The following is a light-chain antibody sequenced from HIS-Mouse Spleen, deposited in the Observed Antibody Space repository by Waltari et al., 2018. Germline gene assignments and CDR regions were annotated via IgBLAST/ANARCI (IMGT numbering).Light chain of an antibody. CDR3: CSYAGSSTWV. CDR1: SRAVGSYNL. J-gene: IGLJ3*02. CDR2: EGS. V-gene: IGLV2-23*01. Sequence: QSALTQPASVSGSPGQSITISCTGTSRAVGSYNLVSWYQQNPGKAPKLMIYEGSKRPSGVSNRFSGSKSGNTASLTISGLQAEDEADYYCCSYAGSSTWVFGGGTKLTVL.